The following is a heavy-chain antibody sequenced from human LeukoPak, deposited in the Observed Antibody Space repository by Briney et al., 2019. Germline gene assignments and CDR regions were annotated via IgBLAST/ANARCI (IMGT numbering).Heavy chain of an antibody. Sequence: ASVKVSCKASGGTFSSYAISWVRQAPGQGLERMGGIIPIFGTANYAQKFQGRVTITTDESTSTAYMELSSLRSEDTAVYYCASQQGGATYFDYWGQGTLVTVSS. CDR2: IIPIFGTA. V-gene: IGHV1-69*05. J-gene: IGHJ4*02. D-gene: IGHD1-26*01. CDR3: ASQQGGATYFDY. CDR1: GGTFSSYA.